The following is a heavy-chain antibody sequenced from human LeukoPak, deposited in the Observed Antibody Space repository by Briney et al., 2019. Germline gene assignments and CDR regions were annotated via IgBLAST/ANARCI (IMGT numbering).Heavy chain of an antibody. Sequence: GASVKVSCKASGYTFISYDINWVRQATGQGLEWMGWMNPNSGNTGYAQKFQGRVTMTRNSSISTAYMELSSLRSEDTAVYYCARGYNSGWYYFDYWGQGTLVTVSS. D-gene: IGHD6-19*01. CDR3: ARGYNSGWYYFDY. J-gene: IGHJ4*02. CDR2: MNPNSGNT. V-gene: IGHV1-8*01. CDR1: GYTFISYD.